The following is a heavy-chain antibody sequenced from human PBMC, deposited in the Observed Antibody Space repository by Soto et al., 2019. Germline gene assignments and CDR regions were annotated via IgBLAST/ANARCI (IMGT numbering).Heavy chain of an antibody. Sequence: SVKVSCKASGYTFTSYDINWVRQATGQGLEWMGWMNPNSGKTGYAQKFQGRVTMTRNTSISTAYMELSSLRSEDTAVYYCARGVTGYFGSYYYGMDVWGQGTTVTVSS. CDR1: GYTFTSYD. CDR3: ARGVTGYFGSYYYGMDV. V-gene: IGHV1-8*01. J-gene: IGHJ6*02. D-gene: IGHD3-9*01. CDR2: MNPNSGKT.